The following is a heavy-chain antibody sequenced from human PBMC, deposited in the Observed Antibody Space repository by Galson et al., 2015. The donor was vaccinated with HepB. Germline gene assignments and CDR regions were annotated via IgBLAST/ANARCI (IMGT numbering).Heavy chain of an antibody. CDR1: GYSFISHG. Sequence: SVKVSCKASGYSFISHGISWVRQAPGQGLEWMGWISAYNGNTKPVQNLQGRITMTTETSTSTAYMELRSLRSDDTAVYYCARFMIGPYPYYFDYWGQGTLVTVSS. CDR3: ARFMIGPYPYYFDY. D-gene: IGHD3-22*01. CDR2: ISAYNGNT. J-gene: IGHJ4*02. V-gene: IGHV1-18*04.